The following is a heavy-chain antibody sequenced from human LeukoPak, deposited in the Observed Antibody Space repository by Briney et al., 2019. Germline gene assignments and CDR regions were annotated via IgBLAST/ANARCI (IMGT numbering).Heavy chain of an antibody. Sequence: SETLSLTCTVSGGSISSYYWRWIRQPAGKGLEWIGRIYTSGSTNYNPSLKSRVTMSVDTSKNQFSLKLSSVTAADTAVYYCAREGGIYDILTGPWYYFDYWGQGTLVTVSS. CDR2: IYTSGST. D-gene: IGHD3-9*01. CDR1: GGSISSYY. J-gene: IGHJ4*02. CDR3: AREGGIYDILTGPWYYFDY. V-gene: IGHV4-4*07.